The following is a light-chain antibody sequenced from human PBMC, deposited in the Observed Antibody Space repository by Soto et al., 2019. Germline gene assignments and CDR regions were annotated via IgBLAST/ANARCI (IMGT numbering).Light chain of an antibody. Sequence: EMVMTQSPAILSVYPVESATLSCRASQGVNSNYLAWYQQHTGQTPRLLIYGISTRATGIPARFSGSGSWTEFSLTISSLQSEDVSVDYCQQYSKWPITFGQGTRLEIK. CDR2: GIS. J-gene: IGKJ5*01. CDR3: QQYSKWPIT. V-gene: IGKV3-15*01. CDR1: QGVNSN.